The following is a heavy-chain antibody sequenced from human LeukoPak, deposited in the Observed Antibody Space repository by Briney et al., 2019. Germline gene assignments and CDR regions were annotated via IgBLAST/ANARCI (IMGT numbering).Heavy chain of an antibody. CDR3: ARGSYSSRFGRSAPSGTHDY. V-gene: IGHV4-34*01. CDR1: GGSFSGYY. J-gene: IGHJ4*02. Sequence: PSETLSLTCAVYGGSFSGYYWSWIRQPPGKGLEWIGEIYHSGSTNYNPSLKSRVTISVDTSKNQFSLKLSSVTAADTAVYYCARGSYSSRFGRSAPSGTHDYWGQGTLVTVSS. CDR2: IYHSGST. D-gene: IGHD6-13*01.